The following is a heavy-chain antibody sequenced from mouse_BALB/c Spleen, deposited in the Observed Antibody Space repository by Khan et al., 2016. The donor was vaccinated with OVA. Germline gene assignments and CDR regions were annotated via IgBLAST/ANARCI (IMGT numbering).Heavy chain of an antibody. V-gene: IGHV3-2*02. J-gene: IGHJ2*01. CDR3: ARGNYYGYYFDD. CDR1: GYSITSGYA. CDR2: ISYSGVT. Sequence: VQLKQSGPGLVKPSQSLSLTCTVTGYSITSGYAWNWIRQFPGNKLEWMGYISYSGVTSYTPSLKSRISITRDTSKNQFFLQLNSVTTEDTATYYCARGNYYGYYFDDWGQGTTRTVSS. D-gene: IGHD1-1*01.